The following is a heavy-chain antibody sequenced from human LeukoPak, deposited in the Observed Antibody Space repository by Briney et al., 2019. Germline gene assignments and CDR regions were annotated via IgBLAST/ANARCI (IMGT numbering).Heavy chain of an antibody. Sequence: GGSLRLSCAASGFTFSSYWMHWVRHAPGKGLVWVSRINSDGSSTSYADSMKGRFTISRDNATTNLCLQMNSLRAEDTAVYYCAREYCGGDCYDPYLDYWGQGTLVTVSS. V-gene: IGHV3-74*01. D-gene: IGHD2-21*02. J-gene: IGHJ4*02. CDR2: INSDGSST. CDR3: AREYCGGDCYDPYLDY. CDR1: GFTFSSYW.